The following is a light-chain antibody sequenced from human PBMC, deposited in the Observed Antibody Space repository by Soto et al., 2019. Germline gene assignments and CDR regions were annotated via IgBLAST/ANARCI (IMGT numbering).Light chain of an antibody. J-gene: IGKJ4*01. CDR3: QHYKTWPRA. CDR1: QGVGST. Sequence: EIVMTQSPATLSVSPGERVTLSCRASQGVGSTLAWYRQQPGQAPRLLIYDAYIRVTGVPARFSGSGSGTEVTLTIISLQPEDFAVYYCQHYKTWPRAFGGGTKVDIK. CDR2: DAY. V-gene: IGKV3-15*01.